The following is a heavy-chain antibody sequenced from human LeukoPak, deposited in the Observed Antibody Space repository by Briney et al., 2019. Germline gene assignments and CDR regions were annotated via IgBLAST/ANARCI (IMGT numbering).Heavy chain of an antibody. V-gene: IGHV3-23*01. CDR2: ISGSGTNT. CDR1: GFTFTNYA. Sequence: GGSLRLSCAASGFTFTNYAMSWVRQAPGKGLEWVSAISGSGTNTYCADSVKGRFTISRDNSKNTLFLQMNSLRAEDTAVYYCAKVIRDGYNWNYWGQGTLVTVSS. J-gene: IGHJ4*02. CDR3: AKVIRDGYNWNY. D-gene: IGHD5-24*01.